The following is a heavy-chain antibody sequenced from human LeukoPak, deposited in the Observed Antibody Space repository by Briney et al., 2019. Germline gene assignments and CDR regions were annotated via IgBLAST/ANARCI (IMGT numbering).Heavy chain of an antibody. V-gene: IGHV4-39*02. CDR3: AREYYYDSGSPYYMDV. CDR1: GGSISGSSYY. D-gene: IGHD3-10*01. Sequence: SETLSLTCIVSGGSISGSSYYWAWIRQPPGKGLEWIGSVFYSGSTSYNPSLKSRVTISVDTSKNEFSLRLSSVTAADTAAYFCAREYYYDSGSPYYMDVWGKGTTVTVSS. J-gene: IGHJ6*03. CDR2: VFYSGST.